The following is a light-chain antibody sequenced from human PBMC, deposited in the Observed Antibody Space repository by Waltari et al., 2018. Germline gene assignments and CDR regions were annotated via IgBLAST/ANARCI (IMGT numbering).Light chain of an antibody. Sequence: QSVLTQPPSVSGAPGQRVTISCTGSGSNIGAGYAVHWYQQLPRAAPKLRIYGSSTRPLGVPDRFFGSTSGTSASLAITGLQAEDEADYYCQSYDTSLSVVFGGGTKLTVL. CDR3: QSYDTSLSVV. J-gene: IGLJ3*02. CDR1: GSNIGAGYA. V-gene: IGLV1-40*01. CDR2: GSS.